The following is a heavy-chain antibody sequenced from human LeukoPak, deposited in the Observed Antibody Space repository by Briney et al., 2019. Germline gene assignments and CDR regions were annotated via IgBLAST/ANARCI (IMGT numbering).Heavy chain of an antibody. CDR3: ARGVPAAIRGGWFDP. Sequence: PGGSLRLSCAASGFTFSSYATSWVRQAPGKGLVWVSRINSDGSSTSYADSVKGRFTISRDNAKNTLYLQMNSLRAEDTAVYYCARGVPAAIRGGWFDPWGQGTLVTVSS. J-gene: IGHJ5*02. V-gene: IGHV3-74*01. D-gene: IGHD2-2*01. CDR2: INSDGSST. CDR1: GFTFSSYA.